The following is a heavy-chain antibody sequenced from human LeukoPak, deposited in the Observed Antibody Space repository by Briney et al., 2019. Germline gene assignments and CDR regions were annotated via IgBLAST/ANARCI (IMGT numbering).Heavy chain of an antibody. J-gene: IGHJ4*02. D-gene: IGHD3-16*01. CDR1: GFTFSTYD. CDR3: ARVAPPLDDYIRGSFPYYFDY. V-gene: IGHV3-23*01. Sequence: GGSLRLSCTASGFTFSTYDMNWVRQAPGKGLEGVSAISGSGGSTYYADSVKGRFTISRDNYTNTLYLHMSSLRVEDTAVFYCARVAPPLDDYIRGSFPYYFDYWGQGTPVTVSS. CDR2: ISGSGGST.